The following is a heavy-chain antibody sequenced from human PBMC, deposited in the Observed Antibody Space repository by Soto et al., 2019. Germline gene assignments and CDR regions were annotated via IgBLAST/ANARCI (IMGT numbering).Heavy chain of an antibody. D-gene: IGHD2-2*01. J-gene: IGHJ4*02. CDR1: GFTFSNYA. Sequence: QPWGSLGVACATSGFTFSNYAMTWVRQAPGKGLEWVSGISGSADSTYYAASVNGRFTISRDKSKNTLYLQMNSLRGEDTAVYYCAKDSPYGSTTFATVWGQGTLVTVSS. CDR3: AKDSPYGSTTFATV. CDR2: ISGSADST. V-gene: IGHV3-23*01.